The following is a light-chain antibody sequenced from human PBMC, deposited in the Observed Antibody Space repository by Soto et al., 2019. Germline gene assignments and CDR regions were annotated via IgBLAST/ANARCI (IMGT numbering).Light chain of an antibody. V-gene: IGKV3D-15*01. Sequence: EIVMTQSPATLSVSPGERATLSCRASQSVNSRLAWYQHKPGQAPRLLISGASSRATGIPDRFSGSGSATDFTLTISRLEPEDFALYYCQQFNNWPPITFGQGTRLEIK. CDR1: QSVNSR. CDR3: QQFNNWPPIT. CDR2: GAS. J-gene: IGKJ5*01.